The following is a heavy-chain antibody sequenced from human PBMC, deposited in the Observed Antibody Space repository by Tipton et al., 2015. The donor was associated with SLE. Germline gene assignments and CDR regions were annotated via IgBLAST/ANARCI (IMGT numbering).Heavy chain of an antibody. CDR1: GFTFRTYA. CDR2: IRGGGGTT. CDR3: AKDRYCGGGTCFGSYFDL. D-gene: IGHD2-21*01. Sequence: SLRLSCAASGFTFRTYAMAWAPQPPGKGSEGASLIRGGGGTTHYADSVRGRFTISRDNSKNTLSLQLNTLRADDTAIYYCAKDRYCGGGTCFGSYFDLWGQGTPVTVSS. V-gene: IGHV3-23*01. J-gene: IGHJ4*02.